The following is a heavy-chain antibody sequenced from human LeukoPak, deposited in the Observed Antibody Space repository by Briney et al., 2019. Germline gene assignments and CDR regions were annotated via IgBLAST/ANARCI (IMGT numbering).Heavy chain of an antibody. Sequence: PGGSLRLSCAASGFTFSSYAMSWVRQAPGKGLEWVSAISGSGGSTYYADSVKGRFTISRDNSKNTLYLQMNSLKTEDTAVYYCTRHYNWKGHAFDIWGQGTMVTVSS. V-gene: IGHV3-23*01. D-gene: IGHD1-1*01. CDR1: GFTFSSYA. CDR2: ISGSGGST. J-gene: IGHJ3*02. CDR3: TRHYNWKGHAFDI.